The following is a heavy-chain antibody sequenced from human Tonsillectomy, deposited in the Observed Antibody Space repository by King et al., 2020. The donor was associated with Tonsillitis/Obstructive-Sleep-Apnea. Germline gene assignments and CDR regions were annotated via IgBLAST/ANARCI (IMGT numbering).Heavy chain of an antibody. CDR3: ARGGPKGSTDY. J-gene: IGHJ4*02. D-gene: IGHD2-15*01. Sequence: VQLVESGGGLVQPGGSLRLSCAASGFNISNYWMYWVRQAPGKGLVWVSRIKSDGSSTTYADSVKGRFTISRDNAKNTLYLQMISLRAEDTAVYYCARGGPKGSTDYWGQGTLVTVSS. CDR2: IKSDGSST. V-gene: IGHV3-74*01. CDR1: GFNISNYW.